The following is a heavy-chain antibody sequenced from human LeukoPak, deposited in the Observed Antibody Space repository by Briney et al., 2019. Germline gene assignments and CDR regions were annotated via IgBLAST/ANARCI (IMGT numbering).Heavy chain of an antibody. Sequence: GGSLTLSCAASGYTFSDFSVNWVRQAPGKGLEWVSSISVRSNYRYYADSVRGRFTISRDDARDSLFLQMNSLRAEDTAVYFCVRLRRNSDRSGYYYYYDYSGQGTLVTVSS. CDR1: GYTFSDFS. CDR2: ISVRSNYR. J-gene: IGHJ4*02. CDR3: VRLRRNSDRSGYYYYYDY. D-gene: IGHD3-22*01. V-gene: IGHV3-21*01.